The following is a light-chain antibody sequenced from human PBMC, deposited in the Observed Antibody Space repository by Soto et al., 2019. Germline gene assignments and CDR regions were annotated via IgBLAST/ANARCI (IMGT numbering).Light chain of an antibody. CDR2: AAS. J-gene: IGKJ1*01. CDR1: QSISSY. V-gene: IGKV1-39*01. CDR3: QQSYSFPRT. Sequence: IPMTQSPTSLSASVGHTVTITCRASQSISSYLNWYQQKPGKAPKLLIYAASSLQSGVPSRFSGSGSGTDFTLTISSLQPEDFATYYCQQSYSFPRTFGQGTKVDIK.